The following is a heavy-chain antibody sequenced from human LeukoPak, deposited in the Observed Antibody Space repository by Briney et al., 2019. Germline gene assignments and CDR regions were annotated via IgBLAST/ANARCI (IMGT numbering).Heavy chain of an antibody. CDR3: ARELIFYSSGSDY. J-gene: IGHJ4*02. CDR2: ISSSGSTI. Sequence: GGSLRLSCAASGFTFSGYEMNWVRQAPGKGLEWVSYISSSGSTIYYADSVKGRFTISRDNAKNSLYLQMNSLRAEDTAVYYCARELIFYSSGSDYWGQGTLVTVSS. D-gene: IGHD6-19*01. V-gene: IGHV3-48*03. CDR1: GFTFSGYE.